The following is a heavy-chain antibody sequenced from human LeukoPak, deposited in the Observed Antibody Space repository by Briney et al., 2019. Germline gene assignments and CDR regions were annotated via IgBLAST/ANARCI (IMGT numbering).Heavy chain of an antibody. CDR1: GGSFSGYY. J-gene: IGHJ4*02. D-gene: IGHD3-10*01. Sequence: SETLSLTCAVYGGSFSGYYWSWIRQPPGKGLEWIGEINHSGSTNYNPSLKSRVTISVDTSKNQFSLKLSSVTAADTAVYYCARGGYYYGSGSYLALSPRFDYWGQGTLVTVSS. CDR3: ARGGYYYGSGSYLALSPRFDY. V-gene: IGHV4-34*01. CDR2: INHSGST.